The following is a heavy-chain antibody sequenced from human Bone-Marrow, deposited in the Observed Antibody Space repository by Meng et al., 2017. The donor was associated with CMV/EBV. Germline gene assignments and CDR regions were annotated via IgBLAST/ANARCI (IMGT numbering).Heavy chain of an antibody. CDR2: INQDGSEK. CDR1: GFTFRSYW. V-gene: IGHV3-7*01. J-gene: IGHJ4*02. D-gene: IGHD2-21*01. Sequence: GESLKISCAASGFTFRSYWMTWVRQAPGKGLEWVANINQDGSEKYYVDSVKGRFTISRDNAKNSLYLQMNSLRAEDTAVYYCARDPRPIATDPYFDYWGQGTLVTVSS. CDR3: ARDPRPIATDPYFDY.